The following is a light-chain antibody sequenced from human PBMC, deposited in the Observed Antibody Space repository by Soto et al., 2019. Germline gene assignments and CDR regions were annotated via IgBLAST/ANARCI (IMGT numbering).Light chain of an antibody. CDR1: QSVGNNY. CDR3: QQCSSSPLT. J-gene: IGKJ4*01. CDR2: DAS. V-gene: IGKV3-20*01. Sequence: DIVMTQSPATLSSSPGERATLSCRASQSVGNNYVAWFQQQPSQAPRLLIDDASRKATGIPDRFSGSGSGTDFSITINRLEPEDVAVYYCQQCSSSPLTFGGGTKVEIK.